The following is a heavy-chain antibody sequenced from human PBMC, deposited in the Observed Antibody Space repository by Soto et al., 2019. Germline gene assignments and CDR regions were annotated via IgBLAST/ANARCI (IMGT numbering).Heavy chain of an antibody. CDR2: ISVYNGNT. Sequence: ASVKVSCKASGYTFTSYGISWVRQAPGQGLEWMGWISVYNGNTNYAQKLQGRFTISRDNSKNTLYLQMNSLRPEDTAVYYCARDLTYSFDYWGQGTLVTVSS. CDR1: GYTFTSYG. D-gene: IGHD3-10*01. V-gene: IGHV1-18*01. CDR3: ARDLTYSFDY. J-gene: IGHJ4*02.